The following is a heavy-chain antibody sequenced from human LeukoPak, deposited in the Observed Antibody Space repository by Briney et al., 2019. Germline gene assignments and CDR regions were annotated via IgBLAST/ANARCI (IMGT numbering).Heavy chain of an antibody. J-gene: IGHJ4*02. D-gene: IGHD1-26*01. V-gene: IGHV3-53*01. CDR3: ARDRREYSGNYFDY. Sequence: GGSLRLSCAASGFTVSSNYMSWVRQAPGKGLEWVSVIYIGGNTYYADSVKGRFTISIDNSKNTLYLQMNSLRAEDTAVYYCARDRREYSGNYFDYWGQGTLVTVSS. CDR2: IYIGGNT. CDR1: GFTVSSNY.